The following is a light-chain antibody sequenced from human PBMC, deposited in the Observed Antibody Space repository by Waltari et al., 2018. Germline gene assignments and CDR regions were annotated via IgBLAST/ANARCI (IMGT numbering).Light chain of an antibody. CDR2: ATS. CDR3: QHTFETPYS. CDR1: ENIGIY. J-gene: IGKJ2*01. V-gene: IGKV1-39*01. Sequence: DIQMTQSPSSLSASIGDRVTITCRASENIGIYLNWYQQRTGEAPKLLIYATSTLQTEVPSRCSGSGSRTDFTLTISSLQPEDFATYYCQHTFETPYSFGQGTKLESK.